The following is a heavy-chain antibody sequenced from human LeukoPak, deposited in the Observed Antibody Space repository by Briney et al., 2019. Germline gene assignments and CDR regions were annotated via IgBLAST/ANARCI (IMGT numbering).Heavy chain of an antibody. D-gene: IGHD1-26*01. CDR2: ISAYNGNT. Sequence: ASVKVSCKASGYTFTSYGISWVRQAPGQGLEWMGWISAYNGNTNYAQKLQGRVTMTTDTSTSTAYMELRSLRSDDTAVYYCARNLLFYSGSYYGWFDPWGQGTLVTVSS. CDR1: GYTFTSYG. CDR3: ARNLLFYSGSYYGWFDP. V-gene: IGHV1-18*01. J-gene: IGHJ5*02.